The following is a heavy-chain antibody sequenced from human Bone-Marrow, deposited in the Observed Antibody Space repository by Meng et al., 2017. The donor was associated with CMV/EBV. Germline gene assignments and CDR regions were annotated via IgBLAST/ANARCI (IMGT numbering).Heavy chain of an antibody. J-gene: IGHJ4*02. V-gene: IGHV3-23*01. CDR1: GFTFRSYA. Sequence: WAASGFTFRSYAMRWDRQAPGKGLGWVSAISGSGGSTYYADAVKDRFTISRDNSKNTLYLQMNSLRAEDTAVYYCAKGPYSSGWYGYWGQGTLVTVSS. CDR2: ISGSGGST. CDR3: AKGPYSSGWYGY. D-gene: IGHD6-19*01.